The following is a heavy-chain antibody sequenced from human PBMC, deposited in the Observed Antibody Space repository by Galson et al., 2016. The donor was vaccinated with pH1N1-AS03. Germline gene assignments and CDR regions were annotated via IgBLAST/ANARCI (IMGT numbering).Heavy chain of an antibody. CDR2: IKQDGSEQ. Sequence: SLRLSCAASGFSFSSHWMRWVRQAPGKGLECVANIKQDGSEQYYVDSVKGRFTISRDNAKNSLYLQMNSLRADYTAVYYCLRASDYWGQGTLVTVSS. CDR1: GFSFSSHW. CDR3: LRASDY. J-gene: IGHJ4*02. V-gene: IGHV3-7*01.